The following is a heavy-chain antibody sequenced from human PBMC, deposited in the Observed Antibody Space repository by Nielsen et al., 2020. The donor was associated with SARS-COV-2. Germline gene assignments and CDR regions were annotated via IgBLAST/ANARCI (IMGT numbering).Heavy chain of an antibody. J-gene: IGHJ4*02. V-gene: IGHV3-21*01. Sequence: GGSLRLSCAASGFTFRFYTMHWVRQAPGKGLEWVSSVSTGGDYIHYADLVQGRFAISRDNAKDSLYLQMNSLRAEDTAIYYCTKGAQLGDYWGQGTLVTVSS. CDR3: TKGAQLGDY. CDR2: VSTGGDYI. D-gene: IGHD6-13*01. CDR1: GFTFRFYT.